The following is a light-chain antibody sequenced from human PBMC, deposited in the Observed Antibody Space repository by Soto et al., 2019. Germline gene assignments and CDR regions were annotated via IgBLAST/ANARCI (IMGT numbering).Light chain of an antibody. CDR2: GAS. J-gene: IGKJ4*02. V-gene: IGKV1-5*01. Sequence: DIQMTHSPPPLSACLGYTVTVNSPVSQSASGWLAWYQQKPGEAPKLLIYGASALPRGVPSRFSGSGSGTKFTLTTASLQTDDFATYYCKQYQTFSGTFGTGTKVDLK. CDR3: KQYQTFSGT. CDR1: QSASGW.